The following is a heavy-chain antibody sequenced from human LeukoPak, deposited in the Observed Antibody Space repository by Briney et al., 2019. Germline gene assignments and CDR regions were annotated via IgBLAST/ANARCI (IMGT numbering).Heavy chain of an antibody. Sequence: GGSLRLSCAASGFTFGDYYMSWIRQAPGKGLEWVSYISNSGNTIKEADSVKGRFTISRDNAQNSLFLQMKSLRAEDTAVYYCARYRVITNDYFDSWCQGTLVTVSS. V-gene: IGHV3-11*01. CDR3: ARYRVITNDYFDS. D-gene: IGHD3-16*01. CDR1: GFTFGDYY. J-gene: IGHJ4*02. CDR2: ISNSGNTI.